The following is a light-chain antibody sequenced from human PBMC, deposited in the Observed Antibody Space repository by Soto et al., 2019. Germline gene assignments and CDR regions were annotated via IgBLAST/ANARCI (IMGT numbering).Light chain of an antibody. CDR2: EVS. V-gene: IGLV2-14*01. CDR3: SSYTTSSTLV. Sequence: QSVLTQPASVSGSPGQSITISCSGTSSDVGAYNYISWYQQHPGQSPKVMIYEVSNRPSGISNRFSGFKFGNTASLTISGLQAEDEAHYYRSSYTTSSTLVFGGGTKVTVL. J-gene: IGLJ2*01. CDR1: SSDVGAYNY.